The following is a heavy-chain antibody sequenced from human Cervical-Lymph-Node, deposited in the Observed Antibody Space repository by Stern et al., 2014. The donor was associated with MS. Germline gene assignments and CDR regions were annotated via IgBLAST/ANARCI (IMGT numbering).Heavy chain of an antibody. Sequence: QMQLVQSGADVKKPGASVKVSCKASSYTFSSYGIAWVPQAPGQGLEWMGWISGYDGDTNYAPKLQGRVTLTTDPSTRTAYMEIRSLRFDDTAVYYCARAYFDSXXXXXXXQGTTVTVSS. V-gene: IGHV1-18*04. CDR1: SYTFSSYG. J-gene: IGHJ6*02. D-gene: IGHD3-9*01. CDR3: ARAYFDSXXXXX. CDR2: ISGYDGDT.